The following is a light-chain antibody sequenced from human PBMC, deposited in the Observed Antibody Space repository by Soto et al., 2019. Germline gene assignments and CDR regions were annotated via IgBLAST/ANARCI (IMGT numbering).Light chain of an antibody. CDR3: SSFAGTFFV. Sequence: QSVLTQPPSASGSPGQSVTISCTGTSSDVGGYNYVSWYQQHPGKVPKVLISEVNKRPSGVPDRFSGSKSGNTASLTVSGLQADDEADYYCSSFAGTFFVFTTGTKVTVL. CDR1: SSDVGGYNY. CDR2: EVN. V-gene: IGLV2-8*01. J-gene: IGLJ1*01.